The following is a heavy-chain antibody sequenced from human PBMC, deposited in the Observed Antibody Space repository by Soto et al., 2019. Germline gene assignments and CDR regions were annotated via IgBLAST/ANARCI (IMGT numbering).Heavy chain of an antibody. V-gene: IGHV3-74*01. Sequence: GGSLRLSCAASGFTFSSYAMSWVRQAPGKGLEWVSRINSDGSSTSYADSVKGRFTISRDNAKNTLYLQMNSLRAEDTAVYYCARDLGKAVAGPEAHHYYYYGMDVWGQGTTVTVSS. J-gene: IGHJ6*02. CDR3: ARDLGKAVAGPEAHHYYYYGMDV. CDR2: INSDGSST. CDR1: GFTFSSYA. D-gene: IGHD6-19*01.